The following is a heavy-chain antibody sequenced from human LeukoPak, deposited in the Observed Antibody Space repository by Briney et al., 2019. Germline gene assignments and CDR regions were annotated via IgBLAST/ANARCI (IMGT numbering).Heavy chain of an antibody. CDR3: ARGQRYFDWLLYAFDI. J-gene: IGHJ3*02. D-gene: IGHD3-9*01. CDR1: GYTFTSYD. V-gene: IGHV1-8*03. CDR2: MNPNSGNT. Sequence: GASVKVSCKASGYTFTSYDINWVRQATGQGLEWMGWMNPNSGNTGYAQKFQGRVTITRNTSISTAYMELSSLRSEDTAVYYCARGQRYFDWLLYAFDIWGQGTMVTVSS.